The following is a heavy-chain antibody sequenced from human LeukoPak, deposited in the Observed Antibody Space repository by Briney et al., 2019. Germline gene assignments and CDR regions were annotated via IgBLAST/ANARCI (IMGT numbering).Heavy chain of an antibody. CDR3: AADITHCFDP. CDR1: GGTFSSYA. J-gene: IGHJ5*02. V-gene: IGHV1-69*13. Sequence: GASVKVSCKASGGTFSSYAISWVRQAPGQGLEWMGGIIPIFGTANYAQKFQGRVTITADESTSTAYMELSSLRSEDTAVYYCAADITHCFDPWGQGTLVTVPS. CDR2: IIPIFGTA. D-gene: IGHD3-10*01.